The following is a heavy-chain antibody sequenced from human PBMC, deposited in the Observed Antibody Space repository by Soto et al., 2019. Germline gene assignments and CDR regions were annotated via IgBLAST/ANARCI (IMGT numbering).Heavy chain of an antibody. V-gene: IGHV2-5*02. CDR3: AREMYFSTYFDS. Sequence: QITLRESGPALVRPTQTLTLTCTFSGFSLSSNGVGVGWIRQPPGKALEWLALIYWDDDHRYSPSLQTRLTIXKXXSKNQVVLTMTKLDPVDTATYYSAREMYFSTYFDSWGQGTLVTVSS. CDR1: GFSLSSNGVG. D-gene: IGHD2-8*01. J-gene: IGHJ4*02. CDR2: IYWDDDH.